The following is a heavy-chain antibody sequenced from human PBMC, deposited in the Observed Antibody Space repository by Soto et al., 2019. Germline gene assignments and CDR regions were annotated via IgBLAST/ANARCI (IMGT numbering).Heavy chain of an antibody. CDR3: AKVRPRIYGMDV. D-gene: IGHD2-15*01. Sequence: LRLSCAASGFTFSSYAMSWVRQAPGKGLEWVSHISDSGGSTYYADSVKGRFTISRDNSKNTLYVQMNSLRAEDTAVYYCAKVRPRIYGMDVWGQGTTVTVSS. J-gene: IGHJ6*02. CDR1: GFTFSSYA. CDR2: ISDSGGST. V-gene: IGHV3-23*01.